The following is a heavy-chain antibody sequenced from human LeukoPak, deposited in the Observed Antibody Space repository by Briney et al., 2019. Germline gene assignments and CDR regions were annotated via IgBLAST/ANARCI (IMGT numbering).Heavy chain of an antibody. Sequence: ASETLSLTCTVSGASISTNSYYWGWIRQPPGKGLEWIGSIYYSGSTYYNPSLKSRVTISVDTSENQFSLKLSSVTAADTAVYYCARVGPYGDYVGWFDPWGQGTLVTVSS. CDR1: GASISTNSYY. CDR2: IYYSGST. J-gene: IGHJ5*02. V-gene: IGHV4-39*07. CDR3: ARVGPYGDYVGWFDP. D-gene: IGHD4-17*01.